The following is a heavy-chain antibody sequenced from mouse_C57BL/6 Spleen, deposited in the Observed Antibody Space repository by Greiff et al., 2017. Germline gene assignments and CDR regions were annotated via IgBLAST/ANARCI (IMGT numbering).Heavy chain of an antibody. CDR1: GYAFSSSW. Sequence: VQLQQSGPELVKPGASVKISCKASGYAFSSSWMNWVKQRPGKGLEWIGRIYPGDGDTNYNGKFKGKATLTADKSSSTAYMQLSSLTSEDSAVYFCARRKELDYFDHWGQGTTPTVSS. CDR3: ARRKELDYFDH. V-gene: IGHV1-82*01. CDR2: IYPGDGDT. J-gene: IGHJ2*01.